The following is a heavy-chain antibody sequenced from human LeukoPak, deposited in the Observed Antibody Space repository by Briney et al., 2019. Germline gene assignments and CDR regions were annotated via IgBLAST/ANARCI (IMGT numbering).Heavy chain of an antibody. CDR2: ISVYNGNT. V-gene: IGHV1-18*01. D-gene: IGHD6-19*01. CDR1: GYTFTSYG. Sequence: GASVKVSCKASGYTFTSYGISWVRQAPGQGLEWMGWISVYNGNTNYAQKLQGRVTMTTDTSTSTAYMELRSLRSDDTAVYYCARDDYSSGWYENYYYYMDVWGKGTTVTVSS. J-gene: IGHJ6*03. CDR3: ARDDYSSGWYENYYYYMDV.